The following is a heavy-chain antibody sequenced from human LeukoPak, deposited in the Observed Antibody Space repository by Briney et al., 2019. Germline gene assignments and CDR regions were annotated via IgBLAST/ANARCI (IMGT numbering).Heavy chain of an antibody. CDR1: GYTFTNYG. CDR2: ISAYNGNT. J-gene: IGHJ4*02. Sequence: ASVKVSCKASGYTFTNYGISWVRQALGQGLEWMGWISAYNGNTNYAQKVQGRVTMTTDTSTSTAHMELRSLRSDDTAVYYCARDAGTYSSSWYDYWGQGTLVTVSS. V-gene: IGHV1-18*01. CDR3: ARDAGTYSSSWYDY. D-gene: IGHD6-13*01.